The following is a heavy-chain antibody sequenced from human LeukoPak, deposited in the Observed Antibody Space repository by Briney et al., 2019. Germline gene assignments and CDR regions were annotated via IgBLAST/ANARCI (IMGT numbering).Heavy chain of an antibody. V-gene: IGHV3-30*19. D-gene: IGHD6-19*01. Sequence: GRSLRLSCAASGFTFSSYGMHWVRQAPGEGLEWMAVISYDGNKQYYADSVKGRFTISRDNSKNTIYLQVNSLRPEDTAVYYCARDRGGWYKDALDVWGQGTMLTVSS. J-gene: IGHJ3*01. CDR2: ISYDGNKQ. CDR1: GFTFSSYG. CDR3: ARDRGGWYKDALDV.